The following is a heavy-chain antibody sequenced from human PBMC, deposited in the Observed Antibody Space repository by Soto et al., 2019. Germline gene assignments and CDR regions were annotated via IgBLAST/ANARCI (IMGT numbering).Heavy chain of an antibody. D-gene: IGHD5-18*01. V-gene: IGHV4-34*01. CDR3: ARGVDTAMVLDY. Sequence: SETLSLTCAVYGGSFSGYYWSWIRQPPGKGLEWIGEINHSGSTNYNPSLKSRVTISVDTSKNQFSLKLSSVTAADTAVYYCARGVDTAMVLDYWGQGTLVTVSS. J-gene: IGHJ4*02. CDR2: INHSGST. CDR1: GGSFSGYY.